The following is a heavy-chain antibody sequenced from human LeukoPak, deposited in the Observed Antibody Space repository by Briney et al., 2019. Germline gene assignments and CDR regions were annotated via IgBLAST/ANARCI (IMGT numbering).Heavy chain of an antibody. CDR1: GFTVSSNY. D-gene: IGHD3-16*01. J-gene: IGHJ4*02. CDR3: ARDVGDEGNY. V-gene: IGHV3-53*01. Sequence: GGSLRLSCAASGFTVSSNYMSWVRQAPGKGLEWVSVIYSGGSTYYADSVKGRFTISRDNSKNTLYLQMSSLRTADTAVYYCARDVGDEGNYWGQGTQVTVSS. CDR2: IYSGGST.